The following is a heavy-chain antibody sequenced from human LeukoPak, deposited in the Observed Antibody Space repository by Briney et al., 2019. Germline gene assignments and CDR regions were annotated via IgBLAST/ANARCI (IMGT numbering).Heavy chain of an antibody. V-gene: IGHV1-2*02. D-gene: IGHD3-10*01. CDR2: INPNTGDT. CDR3: ARNTNYFGSGNSFDY. Sequence: ASVKVSCKASGYTFTGYHMHWVRQAPGQGLEWMGWINPNTGDTNYAQNFQGRVTMTRDTSIDTAYMELSRLKTDDTAVYYCARNTNYFGSGNSFDYWGQGTLVTVSS. CDR1: GYTFTGYH. J-gene: IGHJ4*02.